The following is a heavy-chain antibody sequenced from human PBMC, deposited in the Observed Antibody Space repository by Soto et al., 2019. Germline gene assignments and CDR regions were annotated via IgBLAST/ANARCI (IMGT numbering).Heavy chain of an antibody. V-gene: IGHV3-23*01. J-gene: IGHJ4*02. D-gene: IGHD2-15*01. CDR1: GFTFSSYA. CDR3: AKRRGAGGHFDY. CDR2: VSIGGST. Sequence: DVRLLESGGGLVQPEGSLRLSCAASGFTFSSYAMGWVRQGPGKGLEWVAVVSIGGSTHYADSVRGRFTISRDNSKNTLSLQMNSLTAEDTAVYFCAKRRGAGGHFDYWGQGALVTVSS.